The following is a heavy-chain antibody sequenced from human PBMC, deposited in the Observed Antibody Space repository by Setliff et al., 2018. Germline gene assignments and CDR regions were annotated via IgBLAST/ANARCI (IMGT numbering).Heavy chain of an antibody. J-gene: IGHJ6*02. CDR1: GGTLSGYA. D-gene: IGHD1-1*01. CDR3: ARDSVTLGQLERRGGFRYYDMDV. CDR2: ITPIFETA. V-gene: IGHV1-69*06. Sequence: PGASVKVSCKASGGTLSGYAFSWVRQAPGQGLEWVGGITPIFETAHYAQKFQDRVTITADKSTSTVYMELNSLISEDTAVYFCARDSVTLGQLERRGGFRYYDMDVWGQGTTVTV.